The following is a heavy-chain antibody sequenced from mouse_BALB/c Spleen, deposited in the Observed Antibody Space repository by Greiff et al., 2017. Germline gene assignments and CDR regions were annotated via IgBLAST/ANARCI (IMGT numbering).Heavy chain of an antibody. V-gene: IGHV5-6-4*01. D-gene: IGHD2-1*01. CDR2: ISSGGSYT. CDR3: TRDRDGNLFDY. J-gene: IGHJ2*01. Sequence: EVKLQESGGGLVKPGGSLKLSCAASGFTFSSYTMSWVRQTPEKRLEWVATISSGGSYTYYPDSVKGRFTISRDNAKNTLYLQMSSLKSEDTAMYYCTRDRDGNLFDYWGQGTTLTVSS. CDR1: GFTFSSYT.